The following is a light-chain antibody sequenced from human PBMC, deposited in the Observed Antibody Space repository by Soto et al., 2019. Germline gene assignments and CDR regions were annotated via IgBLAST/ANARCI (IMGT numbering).Light chain of an antibody. CDR2: ANT. CDR3: QSHDSSLSGYV. CDR1: SSNIGAGYD. Sequence: VLTQPPSVSGAPGQRVTISCTGSSSNIGAGYDVHWYQQLPGTAPKLLIYANTNRPSGVPDRFSGSKSGTSASLAITGLQAEDEADYYCQSHDSSLSGYVFGTGTKVTVL. V-gene: IGLV1-40*01. J-gene: IGLJ1*01.